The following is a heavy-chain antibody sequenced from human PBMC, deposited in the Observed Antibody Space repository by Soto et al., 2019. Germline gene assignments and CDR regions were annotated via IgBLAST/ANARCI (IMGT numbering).Heavy chain of an antibody. J-gene: IGHJ5*02. D-gene: IGHD6-25*01. V-gene: IGHV3-30-3*01. CDR1: GFTFSSYA. CDR2: ISYDGSNK. Sequence: HPGGSLRLSCAASGFTFSSYAMHWVRQAPGKGLEWVAVISYDGSNKYYADSVKGRFTISRDNSKNTLYLQMNSLRAEDTAVYYCARGVGSPNNWFDPWGQGTLVTVSS. CDR3: ARGVGSPNNWFDP.